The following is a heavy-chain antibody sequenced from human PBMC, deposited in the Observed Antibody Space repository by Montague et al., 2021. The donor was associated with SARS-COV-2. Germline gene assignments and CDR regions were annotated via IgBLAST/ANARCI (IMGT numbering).Heavy chain of an antibody. Sequence: SETLSLTCTVSGGSISSYYWSWIRQPAGKGLEWIGRIYSSGGTNYNPPLKSRGTMSVDTSTNQFSRKRITVTAADTALYYCSRERPRSYFYVSGTYRWGGYGMDYWGQGTTVTVSS. J-gene: IGHJ6*02. CDR3: SRERPRSYFYVSGTYRWGGYGMDY. CDR2: IYSSGGT. CDR1: GGSISSYY. V-gene: IGHV4-4*07. D-gene: IGHD3-10*01.